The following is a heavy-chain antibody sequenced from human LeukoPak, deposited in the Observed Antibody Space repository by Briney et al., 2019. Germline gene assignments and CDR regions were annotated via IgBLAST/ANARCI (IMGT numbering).Heavy chain of an antibody. V-gene: IGHV3-23*01. J-gene: IGHJ4*02. CDR3: AKDASEYYYDSSGYYPLDY. CDR1: GFTFSSYA. Sequence: GGSLRLSCAASGFTFSSYAMSWVRQAPGKGLEWVSAISGSGGSTYYADSVKGRFTISRDNSKNTLYLQMNSLRAEDTAVYYCAKDASEYYYDSSGYYPLDYWGQGTLVTVSS. CDR2: ISGSGGST. D-gene: IGHD3-22*01.